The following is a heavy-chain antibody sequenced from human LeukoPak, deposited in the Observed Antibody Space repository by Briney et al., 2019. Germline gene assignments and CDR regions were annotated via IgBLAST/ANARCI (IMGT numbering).Heavy chain of an antibody. CDR2: INPRGST. CDR3: ARGLRQGSAWSWGPKEKSYQYMDV. D-gene: IGHD6-19*01. Sequence: SETLSLTCGVSGVSFSSHYCTWIREPPGKGLECIGEINPRGSTNYNPSLESRVTVSADTSRNQLSLSLTSVTGADSVVYFCARGLRQGSAWSWGPKEKSYQYMDVWGTGTTVIVSS. J-gene: IGHJ6*04. V-gene: IGHV4-34*01. CDR1: GVSFSSHY.